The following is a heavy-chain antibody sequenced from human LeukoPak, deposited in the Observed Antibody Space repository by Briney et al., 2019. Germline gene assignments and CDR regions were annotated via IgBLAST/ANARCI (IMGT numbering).Heavy chain of an antibody. CDR1: GGSISTYY. J-gene: IGHJ2*01. D-gene: IGHD3-22*01. CDR2: VYYSGSA. CDR3: AREGAGERGYYCVGWHSDL. Sequence: PSETLSLTCTVSGGSISTYYWSWIRQPPGKGLEWIGYVYYSGSANYNPSLKSRVTMSIDTSKNQFSLKLRSVTAADTAVYYCAREGAGERGYYCVGWHSDLWGRGTLVTVSS. V-gene: IGHV4-59*12.